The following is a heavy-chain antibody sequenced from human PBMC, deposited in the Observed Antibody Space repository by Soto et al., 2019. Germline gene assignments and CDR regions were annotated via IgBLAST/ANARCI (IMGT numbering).Heavy chain of an antibody. V-gene: IGHV4-30-2*01. J-gene: IGHJ6*02. Sequence: TSETLSLTCAVSGGSISSGGYSWSWIRQPPGKGLEWIGYIYHSGSTYYNPSLKSRVTISVDKSKNQFSLKLNSVTAADTAVYYCARVSGSYYYGMDVWGQGTTVTVSS. CDR1: GGSISSGGYS. CDR3: ARVSGSYYYGMDV. CDR2: IYHSGST.